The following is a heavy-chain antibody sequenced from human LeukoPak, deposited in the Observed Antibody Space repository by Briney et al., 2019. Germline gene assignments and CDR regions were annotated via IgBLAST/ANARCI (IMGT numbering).Heavy chain of an antibody. D-gene: IGHD2-2*01. CDR3: AKDLPAAYFDY. CDR1: GFTFSNYG. J-gene: IGHJ4*02. CDR2: VRSDGDIK. V-gene: IGHV3-30*02. Sequence: GGSLRLSCAASGFTFSNYGMHWVRQAPGKGLEWVALVRSDGDIKYYADSVKGRFTISRDNSRTTLYLQVNSLRAEDTAVYHCAKDLPAAYFDYWGQGTLVTVSS.